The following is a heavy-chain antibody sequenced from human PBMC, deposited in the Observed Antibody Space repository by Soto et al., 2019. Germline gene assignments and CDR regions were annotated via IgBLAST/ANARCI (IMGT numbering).Heavy chain of an antibody. CDR1: GFTFSSYG. CDR2: ISYDGSNK. CDR3: AKDSGAFDI. V-gene: IGHV3-30*18. J-gene: IGHJ3*02. D-gene: IGHD3-10*01. Sequence: PGGSLRLSCAASGFTFSSYGTHWVRQAPGKGLEWVAVISYDGSNKYYADSVKGRFTISRDNSKNTLYLQMNSLRAEDTAVYYCAKDSGAFDIWGQGTMVTVSS.